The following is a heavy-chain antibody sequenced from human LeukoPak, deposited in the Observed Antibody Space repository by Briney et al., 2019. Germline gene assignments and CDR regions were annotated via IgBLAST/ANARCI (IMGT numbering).Heavy chain of an antibody. V-gene: IGHV3-21*01. Sequence: PGGSLRLSCAASGFTFSSYSMNWVRQAPGKGLEWVSSISSSSSYIYYADSVKGRFTISRDNAKNSLYLQMNSLRAEDTAVYYCARGVIGGSGLYYYYYMDVWGKGTTVTVSS. CDR3: ARGVIGGSGLYYYYYMDV. CDR1: GFTFSSYS. CDR2: ISSSSSYI. D-gene: IGHD2-15*01. J-gene: IGHJ6*03.